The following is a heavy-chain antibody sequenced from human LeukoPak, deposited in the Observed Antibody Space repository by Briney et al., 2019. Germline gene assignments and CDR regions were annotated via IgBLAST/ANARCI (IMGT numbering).Heavy chain of an antibody. Sequence: GASVKVSCKASGYTFTSYAMHWVRQAPGQRLEWMGWISAGNGNTKYSQKFQGRVTITRDTSASTAYMELSSLRSEDTAVYYCAREMELRYCSGGSCYLAEYFQHWGQGTLVTVSS. V-gene: IGHV1-3*01. D-gene: IGHD2-15*01. CDR2: ISAGNGNT. CDR1: GYTFTSYA. CDR3: AREMELRYCSGGSCYLAEYFQH. J-gene: IGHJ1*01.